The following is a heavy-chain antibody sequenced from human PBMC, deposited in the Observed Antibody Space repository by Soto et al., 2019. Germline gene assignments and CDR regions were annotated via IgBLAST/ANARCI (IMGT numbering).Heavy chain of an antibody. CDR1: GYTFTSYA. Sequence: GASAKASCKASGYTFTSYAMHWVRQAPGQRLEWMGWINAGNGNTKYSQKFQGRVTITRDTSASTAYMELSSLRSEDTAVYYCARGGSLYWYFDLWGRGTLVTAPQ. V-gene: IGHV1-3*01. CDR2: INAGNGNT. J-gene: IGHJ2*01. D-gene: IGHD1-26*01. CDR3: ARGGSLYWYFDL.